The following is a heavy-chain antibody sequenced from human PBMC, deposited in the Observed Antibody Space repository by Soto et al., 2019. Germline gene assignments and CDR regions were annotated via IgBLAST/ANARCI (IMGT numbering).Heavy chain of an antibody. V-gene: IGHV3-30-3*01. Sequence: PGGSLRLSCAASGFTFSGKTMYWVRQAPGKGLEWVALIAPDASQIYYAESVKGRFTISRDNSKNNLYLQMNSLRAEDTSLYLCATDIHATWLLNSWGQGTLVTVSS. J-gene: IGHJ4*02. D-gene: IGHD2-2*02. CDR3: ATDIHATWLLNS. CDR1: GFTFSGKT. CDR2: IAPDASQI.